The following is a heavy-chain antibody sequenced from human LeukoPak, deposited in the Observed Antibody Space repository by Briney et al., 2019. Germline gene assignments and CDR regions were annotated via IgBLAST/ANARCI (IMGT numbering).Heavy chain of an antibody. CDR2: IWYDGSNK. CDR1: GFTFSNYG. Sequence: PGGSLRLSCAAPGFTFSNYGMHWVRQAPGKGLERVAVIWYDGSNKYYADSVKGRFTISRDNSRNTLYLQMNSLRAEDTAVYYCVRDSAAAGTFIDYWGQGTLVTVSS. D-gene: IGHD6-13*01. CDR3: VRDSAAAGTFIDY. V-gene: IGHV3-33*01. J-gene: IGHJ4*02.